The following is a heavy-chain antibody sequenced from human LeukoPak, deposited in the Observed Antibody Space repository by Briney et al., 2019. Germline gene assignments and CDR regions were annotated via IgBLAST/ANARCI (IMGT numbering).Heavy chain of an antibody. V-gene: IGHV3-23*01. CDR1: GFTFSSYA. D-gene: IGHD3-22*01. CDR3: AKGGYYYDSSGYYLSGY. Sequence: PGGSLRLSCAASGFTFSSYAMSWVRQAPGKGLEWLSAISGSGGSTYYADSVKGRFTISRDNSKNTLYLQMNSLRAEDTAVYYCAKGGYYYDSSGYYLSGYWGQGTLVTVSS. CDR2: ISGSGGST. J-gene: IGHJ4*02.